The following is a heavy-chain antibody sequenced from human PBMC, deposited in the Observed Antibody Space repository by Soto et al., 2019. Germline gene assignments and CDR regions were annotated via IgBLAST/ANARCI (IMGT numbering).Heavy chain of an antibody. D-gene: IGHD5-18*01. J-gene: IGHJ5*02. CDR3: AKALRIQLWFWFDP. V-gene: IGHV3-23*01. CDR1: GFTFSSYA. CDR2: ISSSGGST. Sequence: PGGSLRLSCAASGFTFSSYAMSWVRQAPGKGREWVSAISSSGGSTYYADSVKGRFTISRDNSKNTLYLQMNSLRAEDTAVYYCAKALRIQLWFWFDPWGQGTLVTVSS.